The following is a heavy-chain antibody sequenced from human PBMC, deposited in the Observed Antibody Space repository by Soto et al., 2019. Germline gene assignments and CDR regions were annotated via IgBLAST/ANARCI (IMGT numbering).Heavy chain of an antibody. Sequence: EVQLLESGGGLVQHGGSLRLSCSASGFTFTTRAMSWVRQAPGQGLQWVSGISASGGTTYYADSVKGRLTISRDNSKNMLSLLMTSLRDDDTDVYYCTTGTQTFDYWGRGTMVTVSA. CDR2: ISASGGTT. J-gene: IGHJ4*02. CDR1: GFTFTTRA. CDR3: TTGTQTFDY. V-gene: IGHV3-23*01. D-gene: IGHD3-10*01.